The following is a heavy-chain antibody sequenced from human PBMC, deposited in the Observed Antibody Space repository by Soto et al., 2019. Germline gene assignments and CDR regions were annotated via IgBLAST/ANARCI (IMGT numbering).Heavy chain of an antibody. Sequence: GGSLRLSCAASGLTFSGYAMNWVRQAPGKGLEWVSGISGSGFSTYYADSVKGRFTISRDNSKNTVYLQMISLRVDDTAVYYCAKEQYHDAGVDYWGQGTLVTVSS. CDR2: ISGSGFST. V-gene: IGHV3-23*01. CDR1: GLTFSGYA. CDR3: AKEQYHDAGVDY. D-gene: IGHD3-22*01. J-gene: IGHJ4*02.